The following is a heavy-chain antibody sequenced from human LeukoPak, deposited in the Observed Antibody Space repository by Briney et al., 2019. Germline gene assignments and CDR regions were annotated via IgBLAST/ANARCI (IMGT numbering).Heavy chain of an antibody. J-gene: IGHJ4*02. CDR3: ARGGYYYDSSGYYRGFDY. CDR1: GGSISSGGYY. CDR2: IYYSGST. Sequence: SETLSLTCTVSGGSISSGGYYWSWIRQHPGKGLEWIGYIYYSGSTYYNPSLKSRVTISVDTSKNQFSLKLSSVTAADTAVYYCARGGYYYDSSGYYRGFDYWGQGTLVTVSS. D-gene: IGHD3-22*01. V-gene: IGHV4-31*03.